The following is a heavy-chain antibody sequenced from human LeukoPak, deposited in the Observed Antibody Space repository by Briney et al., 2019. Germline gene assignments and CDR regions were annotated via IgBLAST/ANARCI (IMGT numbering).Heavy chain of an antibody. J-gene: IGHJ5*02. D-gene: IGHD3-10*01. V-gene: IGHV3-23*01. CDR1: RFTFSNYA. CDR2: IRDSAYRT. Sequence: GGSLRLSCAASRFTFSNYAMSWVRQAPGKGLEWVSSIRDSAYRTYYADSVKGRFTISRDNSKNTLYLQMNSLRAEDTAVYYCARDKYYGSGNYGKYNWFDPWGQGTLVTVSS. CDR3: ARDKYYGSGNYGKYNWFDP.